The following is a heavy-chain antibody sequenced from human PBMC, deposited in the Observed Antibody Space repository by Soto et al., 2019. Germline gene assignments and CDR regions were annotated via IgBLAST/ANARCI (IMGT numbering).Heavy chain of an antibody. CDR2: IRSKTNSYAT. CDR3: TANAYDTFVAY. D-gene: IGHD3-16*01. V-gene: IGHV3-73*02. Sequence: EVQLVESGGGLVRPGGSLRLSCAASGFTFSASTMHWVRQASGKGLEWVGRIRSKTNSYATAYAVSLKGRFTISRDDSKNTAYLQMDSLKTEDTAVYYCTANAYDTFVAYWGQGTLVTVSS. CDR1: GFTFSAST. J-gene: IGHJ4*02.